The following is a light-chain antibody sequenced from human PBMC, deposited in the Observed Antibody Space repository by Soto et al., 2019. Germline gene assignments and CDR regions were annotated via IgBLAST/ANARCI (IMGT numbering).Light chain of an antibody. CDR2: GAS. Sequence: DIQLTQSPSFLSASVGYRVTITGRASQGIRSYLAWYQQRPGKAPELLIYGASTLRPGGASRFSGSGSGTEFTLTISSLQPEDFATYFCQQLNTFPPFFTFGPGTKVDIK. V-gene: IGKV1-9*01. CDR1: QGIRSY. CDR3: QQLNTFPPFFT. J-gene: IGKJ3*01.